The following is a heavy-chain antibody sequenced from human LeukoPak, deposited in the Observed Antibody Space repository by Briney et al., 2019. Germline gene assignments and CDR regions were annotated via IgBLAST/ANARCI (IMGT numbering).Heavy chain of an antibody. CDR2: ISPRGDIT. CDR3: AKGALYNWNDV. CDR1: GFSFRSHG. J-gene: IGHJ4*02. D-gene: IGHD1-20*01. V-gene: IGHV3-23*01. Sequence: GGTLRLSCAASGFSFRSHGMNWVRQAPGKGLEWVSGISPRGDITYYKDSVRGRFTISRDNFKNTVSLQLNSLRAEDTAMYYCAKGALYNWNDVWGQGTLVTVSS.